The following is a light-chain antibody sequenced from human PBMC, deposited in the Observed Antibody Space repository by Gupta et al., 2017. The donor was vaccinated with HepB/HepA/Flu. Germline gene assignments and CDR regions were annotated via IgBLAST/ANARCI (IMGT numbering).Light chain of an antibody. CDR2: QDN. Sequence: SYDLTQPPSVSVSPGQRARITCSGDKLGNEYTSWYQQRPGQSPMVVVYQDNKRPAGIPERFSGYTSGNTATLTIRGTQTMDEAVYYCQSWDRNTVVFGGGTKLTVL. V-gene: IGLV3-1*01. CDR1: KLGNEY. CDR3: QSWDRNTVV. J-gene: IGLJ2*01.